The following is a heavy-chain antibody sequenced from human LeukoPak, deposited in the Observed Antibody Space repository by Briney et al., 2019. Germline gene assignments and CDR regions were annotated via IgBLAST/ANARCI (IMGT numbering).Heavy chain of an antibody. J-gene: IGHJ6*02. CDR1: GFTFSSYS. CDR3: ARDRGVVPAAIYYYYYYGMDA. CDR2: ISSSSSYI. D-gene: IGHD2-2*01. Sequence: GGSLRLSCAASGFTFSSYSMNWVRQAPGKGLEWVSSISSSSSYIYYADSVKGRFTISRDNAKNSLYLQTNGLRAEDTAVYYCARDRGVVPAAIYYYYYYGMDAWGQGTTVTVSS. V-gene: IGHV3-21*01.